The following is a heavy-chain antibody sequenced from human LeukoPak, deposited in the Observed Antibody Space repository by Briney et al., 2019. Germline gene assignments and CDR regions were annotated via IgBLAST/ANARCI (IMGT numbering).Heavy chain of an antibody. CDR2: ISGSGGST. J-gene: IGHJ3*02. CDR3: AGTQYDGDAFDI. D-gene: IGHD2/OR15-2a*01. V-gene: IGHV3-23*01. Sequence: GGSLRLSCAASGFTFSSYAMSWVRQAPGKGLEWVSAISGSGGSTYYADSVKGRFTISRDNSKNTLYLQMNGLRAEDTAVYYCAGTQYDGDAFDIWGQGTMVTVSS. CDR1: GFTFSSYA.